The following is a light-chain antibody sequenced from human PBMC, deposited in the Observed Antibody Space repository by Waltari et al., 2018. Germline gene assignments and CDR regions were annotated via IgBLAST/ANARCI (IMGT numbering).Light chain of an antibody. V-gene: IGKV1-6*02. J-gene: IGKJ1*01. Sequence: AIQMTQSPSSLSASVGDRVTISCRASQGIGNDLGWYQQKTGTAPKLLIYAASTLQSGVPSRFSGSGSGTDFTLTISSLQPEDFATYYCLQDYKYPRTFGQGTKVEIK. CDR3: LQDYKYPRT. CDR2: AAS. CDR1: QGIGND.